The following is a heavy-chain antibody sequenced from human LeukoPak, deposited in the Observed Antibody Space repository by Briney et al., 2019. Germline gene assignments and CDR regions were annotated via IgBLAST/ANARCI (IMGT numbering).Heavy chain of an antibody. V-gene: IGHV4-59*08. J-gene: IGHJ5*02. Sequence: PSETLPLTCTVSGGSISSYYWSWIRQPPGKGLEWIGYIYYSGSTNYNPSLKSRVTISVDTSKNQFSLKLSSVTAADTAVYYCARLGISSSGWFDPWGQGTLVTVSS. CDR3: ARLGISSSGWFDP. D-gene: IGHD6-19*01. CDR2: IYYSGST. CDR1: GGSISSYY.